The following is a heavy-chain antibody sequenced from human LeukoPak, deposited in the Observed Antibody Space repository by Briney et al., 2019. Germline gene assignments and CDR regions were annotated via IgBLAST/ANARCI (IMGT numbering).Heavy chain of an antibody. CDR3: AREENSSSWYKYFDY. Sequence: SGTLSLTCAVSGGSISSSNWWSWVRQPPGKGLEWIGEIYHSGSTNYNPSLKSLVTISVDKSKNRFSLKLSSVTAADTAVYYCAREENSSSWYKYFDYWGQGTLVSVSS. J-gene: IGHJ4*02. D-gene: IGHD6-13*01. CDR1: GGSISSSNW. V-gene: IGHV4-4*02. CDR2: IYHSGST.